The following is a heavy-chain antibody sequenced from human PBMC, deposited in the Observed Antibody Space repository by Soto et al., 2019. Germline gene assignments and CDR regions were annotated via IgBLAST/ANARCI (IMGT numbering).Heavy chain of an antibody. CDR1: GYNFANYW. V-gene: IGHV5-51*01. Sequence: ELQLVQSGAEVKKPGESLKISCKGSGYNFANYWSGWVRQMPGKGLEWMGIIYPGNSDTRYIPSFQDQVPISADTSISTAYLEWSSLKASDTAIYYCARHVYYDVLKKNYWGQGTLVTVSS. CDR2: IYPGNSDT. CDR3: ARHVYYDVLKKNY. J-gene: IGHJ4*02. D-gene: IGHD3-9*01.